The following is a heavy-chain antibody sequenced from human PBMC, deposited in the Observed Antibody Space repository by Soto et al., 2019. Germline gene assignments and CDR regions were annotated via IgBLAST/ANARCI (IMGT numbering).Heavy chain of an antibody. V-gene: IGHV4-59*08. D-gene: IGHD3-10*01. CDR2: VHHSWGS. CDR1: GGSFTSYY. Sequence: PSETLSLTCTVSGGSFTSYYWGWIRQPPGKEMEWIGYVHHSWGSAYNPSLQSRVAISLDTSKSQFSLKLTSVTATDTALYYCARQGFGPLHGLVDVWGQGTTVTVS. CDR3: ARQGFGPLHGLVDV. J-gene: IGHJ6*02.